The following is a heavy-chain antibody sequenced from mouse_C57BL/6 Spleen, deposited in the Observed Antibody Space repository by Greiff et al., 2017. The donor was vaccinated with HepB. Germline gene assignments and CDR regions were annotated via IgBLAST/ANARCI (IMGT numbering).Heavy chain of an antibody. CDR1: GFTFSDYY. CDR3: ARLRGYFDV. J-gene: IGHJ1*03. V-gene: IGHV5-16*01. CDR2: INYDGSST. Sequence: EVKLVESEGGLVQPGSSMKLSCTASGFTFSDYYMAWVRQVPEKGLEWVANINYDGSSTYYLDSLKSRFIISRDNAKNILYLQMSSLKSEDTATYYCARLRGYFDVWGTGTTVTVSS.